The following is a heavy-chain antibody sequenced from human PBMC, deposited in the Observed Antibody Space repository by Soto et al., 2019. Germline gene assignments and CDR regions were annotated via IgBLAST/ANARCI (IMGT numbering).Heavy chain of an antibody. CDR3: VRYPIRITMLRGGEGNSDMDV. CDR2: INPSGGST. J-gene: IGHJ6*02. D-gene: IGHD3-10*01. V-gene: IGHV1-46*01. CDR1: GYTFTSYY. Sequence: QVQLVQSGAEVKKPGASVKVSCKASGYTFTSYYMHWVRQAPGQGLEWMGIINPSGGSTTYAQKFQGRVTMTRDTSTSTVYMELSSLRSEDTAAYYCVRYPIRITMLRGGEGNSDMDVWGQGTTVTVSS.